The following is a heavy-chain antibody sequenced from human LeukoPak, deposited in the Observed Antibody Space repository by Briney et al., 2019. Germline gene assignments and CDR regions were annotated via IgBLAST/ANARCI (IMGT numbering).Heavy chain of an antibody. CDR3: TSHSSGWYFDY. J-gene: IGHJ4*02. V-gene: IGHV3-23*01. D-gene: IGHD6-19*01. CDR1: GFTFSSYA. CDR2: ISGSGGST. Sequence: GGSLRLSCAASGFTFSSYAMSWVRQAPGKGLEWVSAISGSGGSTYYADSVKGRFTISRDNSKNTLYLQMNSLRAEDTAVYYCTSHSSGWYFDYWGQGTLVTVSS.